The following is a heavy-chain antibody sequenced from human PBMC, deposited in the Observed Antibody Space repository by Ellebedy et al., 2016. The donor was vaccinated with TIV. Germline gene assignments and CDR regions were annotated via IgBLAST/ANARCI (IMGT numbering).Heavy chain of an antibody. J-gene: IGHJ3*02. CDR3: ARQRRGYSGYDPSDI. D-gene: IGHD5-12*01. Sequence: KVSCKGSGYSISNYWIDWVRQVPGKGLEWVGIIYPGDSDTRYSPSFQGQVTISVDKSISTAYLQWNSLKASDTAMYYCARQRRGYSGYDPSDIWGQGTMVTVPS. CDR1: GYSISNYW. CDR2: IYPGDSDT. V-gene: IGHV5-51*01.